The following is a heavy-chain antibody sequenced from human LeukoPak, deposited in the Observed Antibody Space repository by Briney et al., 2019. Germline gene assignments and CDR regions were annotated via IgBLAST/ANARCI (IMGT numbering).Heavy chain of an antibody. J-gene: IGHJ3*02. V-gene: IGHV1-46*01. Sequence: ASVKVSCKASGYTFTSYYFHWVRQAPGQGLEWMGIINPSGATTSYAQKFQGRVTMTRDTSTSTVYMEVSSMRSEDTAVYYCARDPGSYRAFGIWGQGTMVTVSS. D-gene: IGHD1-26*01. CDR2: INPSGATT. CDR3: ARDPGSYRAFGI. CDR1: GYTFTSYY.